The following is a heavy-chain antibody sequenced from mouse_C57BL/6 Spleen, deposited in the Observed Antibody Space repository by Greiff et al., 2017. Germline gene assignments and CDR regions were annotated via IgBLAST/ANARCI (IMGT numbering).Heavy chain of an antibody. V-gene: IGHV1-26*01. Sequence: EVQLQQSGPELVKPGASVKISCKASGYTFTDYYMNWVKQSHGKSLEWIGDINPNNGGTSYNQKFKGKATLTVDKSSSTAYMELRSLTSEDSAVYYCARGHGRDYFGYWGQGTTLTVSS. CDR2: INPNNGGT. CDR1: GYTFTDYY. J-gene: IGHJ2*01. CDR3: ARGHGRDYFGY. D-gene: IGHD1-1*01.